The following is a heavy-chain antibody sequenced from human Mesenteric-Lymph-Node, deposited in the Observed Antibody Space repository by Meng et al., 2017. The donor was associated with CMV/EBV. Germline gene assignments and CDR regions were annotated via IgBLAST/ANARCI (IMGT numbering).Heavy chain of an antibody. CDR2: IKEDGSEK. CDR1: GFTFSSDW. J-gene: IGHJ4*02. CDR3: ARSLNY. Sequence: GGSLRPSCAASGFTFSSDWMDWVGQGPGKGLEWVANIKEDGSEKYYVDSVKGRFTISRDNAKNLLYLQMNSLRSDDTAIYYCARSLNYWGQGTLVTVSS. V-gene: IGHV3-7*01.